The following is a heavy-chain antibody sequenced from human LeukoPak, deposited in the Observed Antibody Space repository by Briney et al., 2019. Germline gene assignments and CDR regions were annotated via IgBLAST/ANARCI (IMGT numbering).Heavy chain of an antibody. J-gene: IGHJ4*02. CDR1: GFTFSSYS. CDR2: ISSSSSTI. D-gene: IGHD3-9*01. V-gene: IGHV3-48*01. CDR3: AKGRGNYDILTGATPFDY. Sequence: GGSLRLSCAASGFTFSSYSMNWVRQAPGKGLEWVSYISSSSSTIYYADSVKGRFTISRDSSKNTLYLQMNSLRAEDTAVYFCAKGRGNYDILTGATPFDYWGQGTLVTVSS.